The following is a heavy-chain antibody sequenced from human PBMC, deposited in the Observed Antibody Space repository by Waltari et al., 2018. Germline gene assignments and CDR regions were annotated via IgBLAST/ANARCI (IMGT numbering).Heavy chain of an antibody. CDR2: INHSGST. Sequence: QVQLQQWGAGLLKPSETLSLTCAVYGGSFSGYYWSWIRQPPGKGLEWIGEINHSGSTNYNPSLKRRVTISVDTSKNQFSLKLSSVTAADTAVYYCARAFGEPPAYYYYYMDVWGKGTTVTVSS. D-gene: IGHD3-10*01. V-gene: IGHV4-34*01. J-gene: IGHJ6*03. CDR3: ARAFGEPPAYYYYYMDV. CDR1: GGSFSGYY.